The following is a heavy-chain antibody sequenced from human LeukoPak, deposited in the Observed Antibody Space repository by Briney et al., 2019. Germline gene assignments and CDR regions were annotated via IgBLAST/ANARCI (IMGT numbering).Heavy chain of an antibody. V-gene: IGHV4-59*01. CDR2: IYYSGST. CDR3: ASRPYSGGYYTDAFDI. J-gene: IGHJ3*02. CDR1: GGSISSYY. Sequence: PSETLSLTCTVSGGSISSYYWSWIRQPPGKGLEWIGYIYYSGSTNYNPPLKSRVTISVDTSKNQFSLKLTSVTAADTAVYYCASRPYSGGYYTDAFDIWGQGTMVTVSS. D-gene: IGHD3-22*01.